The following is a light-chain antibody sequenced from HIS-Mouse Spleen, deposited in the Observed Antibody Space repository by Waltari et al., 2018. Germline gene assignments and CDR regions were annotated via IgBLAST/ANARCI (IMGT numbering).Light chain of an antibody. V-gene: IGLV3-10*01. Sequence: SYELTQPPSVSVSPGQTARITRSGDALPKKYAYWYQQKSRQAPELVIYEDSKQPYGIPVRFSGSSSGTMATLTISGPQVEDEADYYCYSADSSGNHRVFGGGTKLTVL. J-gene: IGLJ2*01. CDR1: ALPKKY. CDR3: YSADSSGNHRV. CDR2: EDS.